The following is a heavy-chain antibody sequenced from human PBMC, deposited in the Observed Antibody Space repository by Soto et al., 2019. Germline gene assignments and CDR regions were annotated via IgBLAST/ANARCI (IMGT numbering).Heavy chain of an antibody. CDR3: ARHSSLPRYYDFWSGYYYYYYYGMDV. Sequence: PWESLKISCKGSGYSFTSYWISWVRQMPGKGLEWMGRIDPSDSYTNYSPSFQGHVTISADKSISTAYLQWSSLKASDTAMYYCARHSSLPRYYDFWSGYYYYYYYGMDVWGQGTTVTVSS. D-gene: IGHD3-3*01. CDR2: IDPSDSYT. CDR1: GYSFTSYW. V-gene: IGHV5-10-1*01. J-gene: IGHJ6*02.